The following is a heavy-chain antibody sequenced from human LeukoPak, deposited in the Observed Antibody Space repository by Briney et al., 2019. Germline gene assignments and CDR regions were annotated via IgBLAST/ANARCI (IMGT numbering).Heavy chain of an antibody. Sequence: GGSLRLSCEASRFNLINYAMHWVRQSPVRGLEWVAMISIDGDYTSYADSLKGRFTISRDNSKNTLFLQMTSLTAEDTAVYYCARTAKYYYGSETYYFFDYWGQGTLVTVSS. CDR3: ARTAKYYYGSETYYFFDY. CDR1: RFNLINYA. D-gene: IGHD3-10*01. CDR2: ISIDGDYT. J-gene: IGHJ4*02. V-gene: IGHV3-30-3*01.